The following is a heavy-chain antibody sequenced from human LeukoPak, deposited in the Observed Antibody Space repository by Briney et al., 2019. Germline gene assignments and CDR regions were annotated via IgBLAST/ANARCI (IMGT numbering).Heavy chain of an antibody. CDR2: IKPGGSEK. J-gene: IGHJ4*02. CDR3: ARHHAGYFDY. Sequence: PGGALRLSCAASELIFSNYWMSWVRQAPGKGPEWVANIKPGGSEKFYVDSVKGRFTISSDNAKNSLYLQMDSLRGKDTAVYYCARHHAGYFDYWGQGTLVTVSS. D-gene: IGHD6-13*01. CDR1: ELIFSNYW. V-gene: IGHV3-7*04.